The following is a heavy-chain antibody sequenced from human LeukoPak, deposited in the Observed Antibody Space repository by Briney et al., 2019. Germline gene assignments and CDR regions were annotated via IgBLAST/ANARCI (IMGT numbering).Heavy chain of an antibody. CDR1: GGSFSVYY. Sequence: SETLSLTCAVYGGSFSVYYRSWIRQPPGKGLEWIGSIYDSGSTYYNPSLKSRVTISVDTSKNQFSLKLNSVTAADTAVYYCARHYGPWGQGTLVTVSS. D-gene: IGHD3-16*01. CDR3: ARHYGP. J-gene: IGHJ5*02. V-gene: IGHV4-34*01. CDR2: IYDSGST.